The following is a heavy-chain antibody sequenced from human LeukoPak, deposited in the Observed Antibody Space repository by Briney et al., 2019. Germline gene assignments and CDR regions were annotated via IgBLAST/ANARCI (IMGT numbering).Heavy chain of an antibody. CDR3: ATSAVTTGLDF. CDR1: GFTFKTYW. CDR2: FGSDGKNT. V-gene: IGHV3-74*01. J-gene: IGHJ4*02. D-gene: IGHD4-17*01. Sequence: GGSLRLSCAALGFTFKTYWIHWVRQAPGKGLVWVSRFGSDGKNTVYADSVKGRFTISRDSAKNTLSLQMNSLRAEDTVVYYCATSAVTTGLDFWGQGTLVTVSS.